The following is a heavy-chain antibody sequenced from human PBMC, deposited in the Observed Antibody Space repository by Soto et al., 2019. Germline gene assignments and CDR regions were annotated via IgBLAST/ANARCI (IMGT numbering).Heavy chain of an antibody. CDR3: FFFQAEDGIRDVRSVSAFLLNRSSDL. Sequence: KGLEWIGEINHSGRTNYNPSLKSRVTLSVDTSTNQFSLNLRAVTAADTAVYYFFFFQAEDGIRDVRSVSAFLLNRSSDL. CDR2: INHSGRT. V-gene: IGHV4-34*01. D-gene: IGHD3-10*02. J-gene: IGHJ2*01.